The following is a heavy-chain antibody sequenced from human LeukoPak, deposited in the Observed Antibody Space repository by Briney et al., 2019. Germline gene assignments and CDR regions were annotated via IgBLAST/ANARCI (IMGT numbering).Heavy chain of an antibody. CDR1: GYTFTGYY. CDR2: INPSGGST. Sequence: ASVKVSCKASGYTFTGYYMHWVRQAPGQGLEWMGIINPSGGSTSYAQKFQGRVTMTRDTSTSTVYMELSSLRSEDTAVYYCARRDLGGDFDYWGQGTLVTVSS. V-gene: IGHV1-46*01. J-gene: IGHJ4*02. CDR3: ARRDLGGDFDY. D-gene: IGHD3-16*01.